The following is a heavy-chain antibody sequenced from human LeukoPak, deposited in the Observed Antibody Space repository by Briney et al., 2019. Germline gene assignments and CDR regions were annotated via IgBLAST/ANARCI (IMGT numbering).Heavy chain of an antibody. CDR1: GGSISSSSYY. CDR3: ARDRRSPYITIFGGYFDY. D-gene: IGHD3-3*01. J-gene: IGHJ4*02. Sequence: SETLSLTCTVSGGSISSSSYYWGWIRQPPGKGLEWIGSIYYSGSTYYNPSLKSRVTISVDTSKNQFSLKLSSVTAADTAVYYCARDRRSPYITIFGGYFDYWGQGTLVTVSS. CDR2: IYYSGST. V-gene: IGHV4-39*07.